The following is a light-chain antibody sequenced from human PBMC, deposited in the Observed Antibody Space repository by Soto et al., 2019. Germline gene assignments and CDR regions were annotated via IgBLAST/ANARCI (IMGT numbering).Light chain of an antibody. V-gene: IGKV1-5*01. Sequence: DIQMTQSPSTLSASVGERVTITCRASQSVGNWLAWYQQKPGKAPNLLIYDVSSLESGVPSGFSGSGSGTEFILTISSLQPDDFATYYCQHYNSYSEAFGQGTKVDTK. CDR1: QSVGNW. CDR3: QHYNSYSEA. CDR2: DVS. J-gene: IGKJ1*01.